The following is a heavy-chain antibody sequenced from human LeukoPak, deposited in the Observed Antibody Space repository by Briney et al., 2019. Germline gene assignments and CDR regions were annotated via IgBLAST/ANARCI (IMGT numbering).Heavy chain of an antibody. CDR1: GFTFSNYA. J-gene: IGHJ4*02. D-gene: IGHD6-19*01. Sequence: AGGSLRLSCAASGFTFSNYAMNWVRQAPGKGLEWVSAISGSGAATFNADSVKGRFTISRDNSKNTLYLQMNSLRAEDTAVYYCAKEYSSGGFDYWGQGTLVTVSS. V-gene: IGHV3-23*01. CDR2: ISGSGAAT. CDR3: AKEYSSGGFDY.